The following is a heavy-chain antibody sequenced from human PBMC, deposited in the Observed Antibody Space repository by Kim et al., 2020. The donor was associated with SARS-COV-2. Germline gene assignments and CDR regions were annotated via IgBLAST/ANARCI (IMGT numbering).Heavy chain of an antibody. J-gene: IGHJ6*02. D-gene: IGHD2-15*01. V-gene: IGHV4-39*01. Sequence: NPALKGRVTLSVGTSKSQFSLKLSSVTAADTAVYYCARLLSSPQADGMDVWGQGTTVTVSS. CDR3: ARLLSSPQADGMDV.